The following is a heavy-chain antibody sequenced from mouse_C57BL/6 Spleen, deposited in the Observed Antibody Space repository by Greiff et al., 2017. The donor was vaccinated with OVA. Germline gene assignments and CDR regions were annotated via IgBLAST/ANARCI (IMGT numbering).Heavy chain of an antibody. Sequence: QVQLQQPGAELVKPGASVKLSCKASGYTFTSYWMHWVKQRPGRGLEWIGRIDPNSGGTKYNEKFKSKATLTVDKPSSTAYMQLSSLTSEDSAVYYGARGRWYGNGGYYAMDYWGQGTSVTVSS. D-gene: IGHD2-10*02. CDR2: IDPNSGGT. CDR1: GYTFTSYW. CDR3: ARGRWYGNGGYYAMDY. J-gene: IGHJ4*01. V-gene: IGHV1-72*01.